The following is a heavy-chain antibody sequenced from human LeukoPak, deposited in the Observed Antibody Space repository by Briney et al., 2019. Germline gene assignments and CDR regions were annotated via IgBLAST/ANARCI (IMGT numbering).Heavy chain of an antibody. CDR2: VNPRSGDA. CDR1: GYTFISYN. Sequence: ASVKVSCKASGYTFISYNINWLRQATGQGLEWMGWVNPRSGDAGYLKKFQGRLTITRDSSIDTAYMDLSGLNSEDTAVYYCARGVPLGYCTYGVCYPPYYFDYWGQGTLVTASS. D-gene: IGHD2-8*01. V-gene: IGHV1-8*01. J-gene: IGHJ4*02. CDR3: ARGVPLGYCTYGVCYPPYYFDY.